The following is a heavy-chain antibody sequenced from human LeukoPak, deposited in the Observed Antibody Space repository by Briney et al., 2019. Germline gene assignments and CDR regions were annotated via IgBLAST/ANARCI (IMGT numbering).Heavy chain of an antibody. Sequence: GGSLRLSCTASGFNLSNHWMSWVRQAPGKGLEWVANIKQDGSEKYYVDSVKGRPTISRDNAKNSVYLQMNSLRAEDTAMYYCARGYGGTSDCWGQGTLVTVSS. V-gene: IGHV3-7*04. J-gene: IGHJ4*02. D-gene: IGHD4-23*01. CDR1: GFNLSNHW. CDR2: IKQDGSEK. CDR3: ARGYGGTSDC.